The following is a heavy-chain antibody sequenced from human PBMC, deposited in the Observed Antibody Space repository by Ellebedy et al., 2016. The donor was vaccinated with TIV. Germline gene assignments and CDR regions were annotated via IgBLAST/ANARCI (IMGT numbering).Heavy chain of an antibody. D-gene: IGHD4-17*01. CDR1: GYTFTNYG. CDR3: ARFVDGDYEDY. CDR2: ISGYNGNT. V-gene: IGHV1-18*04. J-gene: IGHJ4*02. Sequence: AASVKVSCKASGYTFTNYGISWVRQAAGQGLEWMGWISGYNGNTYSAQKLQGRVTITTDTSTSTAYMELRSLRSDDTAVYYCARFVDGDYEDYWGQGALVTVSS.